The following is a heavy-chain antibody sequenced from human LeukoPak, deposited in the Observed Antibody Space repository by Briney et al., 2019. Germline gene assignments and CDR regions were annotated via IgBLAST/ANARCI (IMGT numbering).Heavy chain of an antibody. V-gene: IGHV3-7*03. CDR2: IKQDGSEK. CDR1: GYTFSSYW. Sequence: PGGSLRLSCAGSGYTFSSYWMSWVRQAPGKGLEWVANIKQDGSEKYYVDSVKGRFTISRDNAKNSLYLQMNSLRAEDTAVYYCARGSYYYGSGSYYESYYFGYWGQGTLVTVSS. J-gene: IGHJ4*02. D-gene: IGHD3-10*01. CDR3: ARGSYYYGSGSYYESYYFGY.